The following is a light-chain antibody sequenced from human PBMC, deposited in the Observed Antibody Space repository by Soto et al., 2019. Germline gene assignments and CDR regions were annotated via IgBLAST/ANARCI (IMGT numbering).Light chain of an antibody. Sequence: DIQLTQSRSFLSASVGDRVTITCRASQGISSYLAWYQQKPGKAPKLLIYAASTLQSGVPSRFSGSGSGTEFTLTISSLQPEDFATYYCQQLNSYPRITFGQGTRLEIK. J-gene: IGKJ5*01. V-gene: IGKV1-9*01. CDR3: QQLNSYPRIT. CDR2: AAS. CDR1: QGISSY.